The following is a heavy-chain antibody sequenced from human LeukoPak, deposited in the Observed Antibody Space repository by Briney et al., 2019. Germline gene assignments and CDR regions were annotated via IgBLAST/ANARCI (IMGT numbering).Heavy chain of an antibody. CDR2: IIPILGIA. J-gene: IGHJ5*02. CDR1: GGTFSSYA. D-gene: IGHD4-23*01. V-gene: IGHV1-69*04. CDR3: ASGGGNGGNSGGGHWFDP. Sequence: ASVKVSCKASGGTFSSYAISWVRQAPGQGLEWMGRIIPILGIANYAQKFQGRVTITADKSTSTAYMELSSLRSEDTAVYYCASGGGNGGNSGGGHWFDPWGQGTLVTVSS.